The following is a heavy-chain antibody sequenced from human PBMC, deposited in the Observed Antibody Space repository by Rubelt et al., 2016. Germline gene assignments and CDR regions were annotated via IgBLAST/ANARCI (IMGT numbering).Heavy chain of an antibody. D-gene: IGHD1-26*01. Sequence: QVQLQESGPGLVKPSGTLSLTCAVSGGSISSLNWWSWVRQPPGKGLEWIGEINHSGNTNYNPSLKNRVTISVDTSKNQFSLTLSSVTATDTAVYYCASRQLGGDAFDIWGQGTMVTVSS. J-gene: IGHJ3*02. CDR2: INHSGNT. CDR1: GGSISSLNW. V-gene: IGHV4-4*02. CDR3: ASRQLGGDAFDI.